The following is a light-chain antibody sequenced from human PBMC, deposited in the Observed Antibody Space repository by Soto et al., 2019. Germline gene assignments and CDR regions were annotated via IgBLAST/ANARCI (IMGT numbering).Light chain of an antibody. Sequence: EIVLTQSPATLSLSPGERATLSCRASQSVSSYLAWYQQKPGQAPRLLIYAASNRATGIPARFSGSGSGTDFALTISSLEPEDFAVYYCHQRSNWPPLTFGGGTKVEIK. V-gene: IGKV3-11*01. CDR3: HQRSNWPPLT. CDR1: QSVSSY. J-gene: IGKJ4*01. CDR2: AAS.